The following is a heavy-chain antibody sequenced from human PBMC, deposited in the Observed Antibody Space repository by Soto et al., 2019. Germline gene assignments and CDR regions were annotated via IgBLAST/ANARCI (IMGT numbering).Heavy chain of an antibody. Sequence: GGSLRLSCAASGFTFSSYGMHWVRQAPGKGLEWVAVIWYDGSNKYYADSVKGRFTISRDDSKNTLYLQMNSLRAEDTAVYYCARERFGYYYDSSDIRTVDYWGQGTLVTV. V-gene: IGHV3-33*01. CDR2: IWYDGSNK. CDR3: ARERFGYYYDSSDIRTVDY. D-gene: IGHD3-22*01. CDR1: GFTFSSYG. J-gene: IGHJ4*02.